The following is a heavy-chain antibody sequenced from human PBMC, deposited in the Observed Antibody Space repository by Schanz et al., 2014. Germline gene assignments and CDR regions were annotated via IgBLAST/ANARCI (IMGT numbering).Heavy chain of an antibody. D-gene: IGHD4-17*01. V-gene: IGHV4-31*03. CDR2: ISYSGST. CDR1: GGSVSSGGDY. CDR3: ARDRGHGDLPGDI. J-gene: IGHJ3*02. Sequence: QVQLQESGPGLVKPSQTLSLTCTVSGGSVSSGGDYWSWIRQHPGKGLEWIGFISYSGSTYYNPTLKSRVTISVDTSKNQFLLNLSSATADDTAVYYCARDRGHGDLPGDIWGQGTMVTVSS.